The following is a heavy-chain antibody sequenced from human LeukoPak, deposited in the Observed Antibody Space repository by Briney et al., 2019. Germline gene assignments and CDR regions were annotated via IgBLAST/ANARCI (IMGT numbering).Heavy chain of an antibody. V-gene: IGHV3-48*03. CDR3: AELGITMIGGV. Sequence: GGTLRLYCAVSGFTFSSYEMNWGRQAPGKGLLWVSYISSSGNAIYYADSVKGRFTISRDNAKNSLYLQMNSLRAEDTAVYYSAELGITMIGGVWGKGTTVTISS. D-gene: IGHD3-10*02. CDR1: GFTFSSYE. J-gene: IGHJ6*04. CDR2: ISSSGNAI.